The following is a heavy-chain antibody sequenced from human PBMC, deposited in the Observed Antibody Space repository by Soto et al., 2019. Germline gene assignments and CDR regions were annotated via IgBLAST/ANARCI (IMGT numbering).Heavy chain of an antibody. J-gene: IGHJ3*02. CDR3: ARDQDSGYAAPDAFDI. Sequence: QVQLVESGGGVVQPGRSLRLSCAASGFTFSSYGMHWVRQAPGKGLEWVAVIWYDGSNKYYADSVKGRFTISRDNSKNTLYLQMNILRAEDTAVYYCARDQDSGYAAPDAFDIWGQGTMVTVSS. CDR1: GFTFSSYG. D-gene: IGHD5-12*01. V-gene: IGHV3-33*01. CDR2: IWYDGSNK.